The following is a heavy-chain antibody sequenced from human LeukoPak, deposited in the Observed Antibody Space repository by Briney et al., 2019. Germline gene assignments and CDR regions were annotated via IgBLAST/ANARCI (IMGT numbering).Heavy chain of an antibody. CDR1: GGSFSGYY. CDR2: INHSGST. Sequence: SETLSLTCAVSGGSFSGYYWSWIRHPPGKGLEWIGEINHSGSTNYNPSLKSRVTISVDTSKNQFSLKLSSVTAADTAVYYCARTYGSGSQRGYFQHWGQGTLVTVSS. J-gene: IGHJ1*01. CDR3: ARTYGSGSQRGYFQH. D-gene: IGHD3-10*01. V-gene: IGHV4-34*01.